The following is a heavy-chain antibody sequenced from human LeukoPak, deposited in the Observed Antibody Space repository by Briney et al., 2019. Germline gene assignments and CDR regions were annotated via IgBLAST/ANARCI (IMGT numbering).Heavy chain of an antibody. Sequence: PGGSLRLSCAASGFTFSSYAMSWVRQAPGKGLEWVSAISGSGSSTYYADSVKGRFTISRDKSKNTLFLQMSSLRAEDTAVYYCAKSVDGYNYAGRFFDYRGQGTLVTVSS. CDR1: GFTFSSYA. D-gene: IGHD5-24*01. J-gene: IGHJ4*02. CDR3: AKSVDGYNYAGRFFDY. CDR2: ISGSGSST. V-gene: IGHV3-23*01.